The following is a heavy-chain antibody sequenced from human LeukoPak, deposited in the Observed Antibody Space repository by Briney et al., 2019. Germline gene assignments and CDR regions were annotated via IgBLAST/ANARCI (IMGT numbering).Heavy chain of an antibody. D-gene: IGHD6-19*01. Sequence: PGGSLRLSCAASGFDFSAYEMNWARQAPGKGLEWVSAISGSGGSTYYADSVKGRFTISRDNSKNTLYLQMNSLRAEDTAVYYCAKVLIGIAVAGSWYFDLWGRGTLVTVSS. CDR1: GFDFSAYE. CDR2: ISGSGGST. CDR3: AKVLIGIAVAGSWYFDL. J-gene: IGHJ2*01. V-gene: IGHV3-23*01.